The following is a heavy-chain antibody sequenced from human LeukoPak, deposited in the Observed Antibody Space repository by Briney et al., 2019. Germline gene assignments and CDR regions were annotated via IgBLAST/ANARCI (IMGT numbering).Heavy chain of an antibody. CDR2: IYYSGST. V-gene: IGHV4-39*02. J-gene: IGHJ4*02. CDR3: ARDALRKSFDY. CDR1: GGSISSSSYY. Sequence: SETLSLTCTVCGGSISSSSYYWGWIRQPPGKGLEWIGSIYYSGSTYYNPSLKSRVTISVDTSKNQFSLKLSSVTAADTAVYYCARDALRKSFDYWGQGTLVTVSS. D-gene: IGHD2-15*01.